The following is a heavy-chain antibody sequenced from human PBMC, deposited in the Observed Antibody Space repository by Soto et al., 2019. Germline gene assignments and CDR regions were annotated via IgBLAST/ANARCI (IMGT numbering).Heavy chain of an antibody. V-gene: IGHV1-18*01. CDR1: GYTFTSYG. CDR2: ISAYNGNT. J-gene: IGHJ4*02. CDR3: ARVALGYSYDALDY. Sequence: QVQLVQSGAEVKKPGASVKVSCKASGYTFTSYGISWVRQAPGQGLEWMGWISAYNGNTNYAQKLQGRVTMTTDTXXSTAYRELRSLRSDDTAVYYCARVALGYSYDALDYWGQGTLVTVSS. D-gene: IGHD5-18*01.